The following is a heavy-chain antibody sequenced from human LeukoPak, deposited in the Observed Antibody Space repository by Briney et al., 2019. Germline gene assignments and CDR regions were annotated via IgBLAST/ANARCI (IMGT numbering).Heavy chain of an antibody. Sequence: PSETLSLTCTVSGYSISSGYYWGWIRQPPGKGLEWIGSIYHSGSTYYNPSLKSRVTISVDTSKNQFSLKLSSVTAADTAVYYCARGGSARFLFHRDNYFDYWGQGTLVTVSS. CDR2: IYHSGST. J-gene: IGHJ4*02. D-gene: IGHD6-6*01. CDR1: GYSISSGYY. CDR3: ARGGSARFLFHRDNYFDY. V-gene: IGHV4-38-2*02.